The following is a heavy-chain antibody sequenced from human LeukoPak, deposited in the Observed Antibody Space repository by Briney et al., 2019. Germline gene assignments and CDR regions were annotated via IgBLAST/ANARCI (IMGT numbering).Heavy chain of an antibody. D-gene: IGHD2-2*01. CDR2: IYPGDSDT. CDR3: ARVKRKYQVLKPLHETPSHYFDY. Sequence: GESLKISCKGSGYSFTSYWIGWVRQMPGKGLEWMGIIYPGDSDTRYSPSFQGQVTISADKSISTAYLQWSSLKASDTAMYYCARVKRKYQVLKPLHETPSHYFDYWGQGTLVTVSS. V-gene: IGHV5-51*01. J-gene: IGHJ4*02. CDR1: GYSFTSYW.